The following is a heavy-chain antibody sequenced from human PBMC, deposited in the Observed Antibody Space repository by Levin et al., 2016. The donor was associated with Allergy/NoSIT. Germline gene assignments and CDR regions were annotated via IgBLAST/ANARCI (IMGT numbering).Heavy chain of an antibody. V-gene: IGHV4-59*05. Sequence: GSLRLSCAASGFTFSSYSMNWVRQPPGKGLEWIGSIYYGGGTYGDSYYKPSLKSRVTISVDTSKNQFSLKLSSVAAADTAVYYCAKTHYDSSGYYGAFDSWGQGILVTVSS. D-gene: IGHD3-22*01. CDR1: GFTFSSYSMN. J-gene: IGHJ4*02. CDR3: AKTHYDSSGYYGAFDS. CDR2: IYYGGGT.